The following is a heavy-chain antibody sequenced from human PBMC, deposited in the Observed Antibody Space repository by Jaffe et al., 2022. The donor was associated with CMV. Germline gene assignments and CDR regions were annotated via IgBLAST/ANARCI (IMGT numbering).Heavy chain of an antibody. D-gene: IGHD5-18*01. CDR2: INHSGST. Sequence: QVQLQQWGAGLLKPSETLSLTCAVYGGSFSGYYWSWIRQPPGKGLEWIGEINHSGSTNYNPSLKSRVTISVDTSKNQFSLKLSSVTAADTAVYYCASGPDVKVRIQLRGIPRGKNWFDPWGQGTLVTVSS. CDR1: GGSFSGYY. J-gene: IGHJ5*02. CDR3: ASGPDVKVRIQLRGIPRGKNWFDP. V-gene: IGHV4-34*01.